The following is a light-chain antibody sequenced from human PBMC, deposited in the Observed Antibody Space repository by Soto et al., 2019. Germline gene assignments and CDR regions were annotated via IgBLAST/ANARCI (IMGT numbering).Light chain of an antibody. CDR2: EAS. J-gene: IGKJ4*01. V-gene: IGKV1-5*03. Sequence: DIQMTQSPSALSASVGDRVTITCRASQTIGSLLAWYQQKPGKAPKLLIYEASNLYSGVPSRFSGSGSGTEFTLTITSLQPDDFGTYYCQQFSTFLLTFGGGTKVDIK. CDR1: QTIGSL. CDR3: QQFSTFLLT.